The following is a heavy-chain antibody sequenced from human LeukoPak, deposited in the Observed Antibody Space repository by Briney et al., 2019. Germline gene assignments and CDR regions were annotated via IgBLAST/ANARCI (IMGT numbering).Heavy chain of an antibody. V-gene: IGHV4-59*02. J-gene: IGHJ5*02. CDR2: IYYSGST. CDR1: DGSVSSYY. D-gene: IGHD6-13*01. Sequence: PSETLSLTCTVSDGSVSSYYWNWIRQPPGKGLEWIGYIYYSGSTNYNPSLKSRVTISVDTSKNQFSLKLSSVTAADTAVYYCARVTAAADTGWFDPWGQGTLVTVSS. CDR3: ARVTAAADTGWFDP.